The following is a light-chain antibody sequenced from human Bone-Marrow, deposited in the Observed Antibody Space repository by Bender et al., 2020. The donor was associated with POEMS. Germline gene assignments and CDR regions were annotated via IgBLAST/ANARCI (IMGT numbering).Light chain of an antibody. CDR2: DDS. J-gene: IGLJ1*01. Sequence: SYELTQPPSVSVSPGQTARISCSGDALPKQYAYWYQQKPGQAPVLVVYDDSDRPSGIPERFSGSNSGNTATLTVSRVEAGDEADYYCQVWDSSSDAYVFGSGTKVTVL. V-gene: IGLV3-21*02. CDR3: QVWDSSSDAYV. CDR1: ALPKQY.